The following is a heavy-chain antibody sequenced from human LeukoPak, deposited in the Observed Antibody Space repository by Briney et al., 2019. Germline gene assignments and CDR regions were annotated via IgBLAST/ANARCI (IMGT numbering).Heavy chain of an antibody. CDR1: GYTFTSYD. V-gene: IGHV1-8*01. CDR2: MNPNSGNT. D-gene: IGHD3-22*01. CDR3: ARGYYDSSGYPGAAVYYYGMDV. J-gene: IGHJ6*02. Sequence: ASVNVSCKASGYTFTSYDINWVRQATGQGFGWMGWMNPNSGNTGYAQKFQGRVTMTRNTSISTAYMELSSLRSEDTAVYYCARGYYDSSGYPGAAVYYYGMDVWGQGTTVTVSS.